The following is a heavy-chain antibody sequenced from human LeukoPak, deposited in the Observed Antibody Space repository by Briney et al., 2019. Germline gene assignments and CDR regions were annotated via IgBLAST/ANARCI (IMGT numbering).Heavy chain of an antibody. CDR3: ARVVAYCGGDCYSQYYYYYYYMDV. D-gene: IGHD2-21*02. Sequence: ASVKVSCKASGYTFTGDYMHWVRQAPGQGREWRGWINPNSGGTNYAQKFQGRVTMTRDTSISTAYMEMSRLRSDDTAVYYCARVVAYCGGDCYSQYYYYYYYMDVWGKGTTVTISS. J-gene: IGHJ6*03. CDR1: GYTFTGDY. CDR2: INPNSGGT. V-gene: IGHV1-2*02.